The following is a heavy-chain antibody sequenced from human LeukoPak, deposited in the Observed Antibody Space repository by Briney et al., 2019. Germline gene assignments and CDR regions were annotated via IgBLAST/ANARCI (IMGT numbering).Heavy chain of an antibody. J-gene: IGHJ6*03. CDR1: GGSISSSSYY. Sequence: PSETLSLTCTVSGGSISSSSYYWGWIRQPPGKGLEWIGSIYYSGSTYYNPSLKSRVTISVDTSKNQFSLKLSSVTAADTAVYFCARHDYYYSYMDVWGKGTTVTVSS. CDR3: ARHDYYYSYMDV. CDR2: IYYSGST. V-gene: IGHV4-39*01.